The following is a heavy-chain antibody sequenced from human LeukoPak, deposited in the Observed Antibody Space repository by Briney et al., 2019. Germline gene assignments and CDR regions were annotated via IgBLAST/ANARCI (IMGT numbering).Heavy chain of an antibody. V-gene: IGHV3-7*01. CDR1: GFPFSGYW. Sequence: QAGGSLRLSCAAPGFPFSGYWMPWVRQAPAKGLERGACLKQDESEKQFADSVKGRVTISRDNAKNSLYLQMSSVRAEDTAVYYCARDGPPACLYFDNWGQGTLVTVSS. D-gene: IGHD2-2*01. J-gene: IGHJ4*02. CDR2: LKQDESEK. CDR3: ARDGPPACLYFDN.